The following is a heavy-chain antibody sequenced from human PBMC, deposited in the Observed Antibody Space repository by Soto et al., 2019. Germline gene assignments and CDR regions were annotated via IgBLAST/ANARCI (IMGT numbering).Heavy chain of an antibody. CDR3: AREVVLLWPRGMDV. J-gene: IGHJ6*02. V-gene: IGHV1-3*01. D-gene: IGHD3-10*01. Sequence: QVQLVQSGAEVKKPGASVKVSCKASGYTFTSYAMHWVRQAPGQRLEWMGWINAGNGNTKYSQKFQSRVTITRDTSASTAHRELSSLRSEDTAVYYSAREVVLLWPRGMDVWGQGTTVTVSS. CDR2: INAGNGNT. CDR1: GYTFTSYA.